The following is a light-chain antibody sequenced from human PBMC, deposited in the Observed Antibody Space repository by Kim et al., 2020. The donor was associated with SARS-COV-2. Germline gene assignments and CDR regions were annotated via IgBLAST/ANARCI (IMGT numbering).Light chain of an antibody. CDR1: SSDVGGYKY. CDR3: SSYTSTNTVL. CDR2: DVN. Sequence: QSALTQPASVSESPGQSINISCTGTSSDVGGYKYVSWYQQHPGKAPKLMIYDVNMRPSGVSNRFSGSKSGNTASLTVSGLQAEDEAYYYCSSYTSTNTVLFGGGTQLTVL. J-gene: IGLJ3*02. V-gene: IGLV2-14*03.